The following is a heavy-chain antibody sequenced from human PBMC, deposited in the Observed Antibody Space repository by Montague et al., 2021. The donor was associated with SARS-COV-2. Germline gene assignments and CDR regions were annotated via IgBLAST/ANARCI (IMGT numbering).Heavy chain of an antibody. V-gene: IGHV4-59*01. D-gene: IGHD1-1*01. J-gene: IGHJ4*02. CDR1: GGSIRSYY. CDR2: VHYTGST. Sequence: SETLSLTCEVSGGSIRSYYWSWIRQSPGKGLQWIGYVHYTGSTKCNPSLKTRVTLSLDTPKNHFSLRLNSVTAADTAVYYCARAQNICFIANCVNYFALWGLGALVSVSS. CDR3: ARAQNICFIANCVNYFAL.